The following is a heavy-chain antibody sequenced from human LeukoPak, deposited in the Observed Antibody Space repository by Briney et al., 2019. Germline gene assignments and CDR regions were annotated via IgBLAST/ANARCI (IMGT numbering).Heavy chain of an antibody. CDR3: ARVGYYDSRGYYYGWFDP. J-gene: IGHJ5*02. V-gene: IGHV1-69*13. CDR1: GGTFTIYA. Sequence: ASVTVSCKASGGTFTIYAISWVRQAPGQGLEWVGGIIPIFGTANYAQKFQGRVTITADESTSTAYMELSSLRSEDTAVYYCARVGYYDSRGYYYGWFDPWGQGTLVTVSS. D-gene: IGHD3-22*01. CDR2: IIPIFGTA.